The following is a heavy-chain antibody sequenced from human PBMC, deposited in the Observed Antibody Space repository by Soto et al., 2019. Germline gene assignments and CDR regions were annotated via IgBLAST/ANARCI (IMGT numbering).Heavy chain of an antibody. V-gene: IGHV3-74*01. CDR3: VRVGAGWAFDI. CDR2: ITNDGSST. CDR1: GFTFNRHW. D-gene: IGHD3-3*01. J-gene: IGHJ3*02. Sequence: EVQLVESGGGLVQPGGSLRLSCGASGFTFNRHWMHWVRQVPGKGLVWVSRITNDGSSTSYADSVKGRFTVSRDNAKNTLYLQMSSLRAEDTAVYYCVRVGAGWAFDIWGQGTMVTVSA.